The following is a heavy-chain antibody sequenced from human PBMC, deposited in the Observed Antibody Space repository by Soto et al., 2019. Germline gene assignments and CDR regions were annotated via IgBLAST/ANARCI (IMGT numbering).Heavy chain of an antibody. V-gene: IGHV2-5*02. Sequence: QITLKESGPALVKPTQTLTLTCTFSGFSLSTNGVAVGWIRQPPGKALDWLALIYWDVDRRYSPSLKGRLTINKDTSKNQVVLTMTNMDPVDTATYYCAHSPASGSWPHPYWCDYWGQGTLVTVSS. J-gene: IGHJ4*02. CDR2: IYWDVDR. D-gene: IGHD6-13*01. CDR1: GFSLSTNGVA. CDR3: AHSPASGSWPHPYWCDY.